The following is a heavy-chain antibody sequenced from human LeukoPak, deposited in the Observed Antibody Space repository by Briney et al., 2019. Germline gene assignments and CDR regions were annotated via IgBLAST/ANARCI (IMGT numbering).Heavy chain of an antibody. Sequence: ASVTVSCKASGYTFTVYYMHWVRQAPGQGLEWMGWINPNSGGTNYAQKFQGRVTMTRDTSISTCYMELSRLRSDDTAVYYCATVSDVLGFLEWFDHDAFDIWGQGTMVTVSS. CDR2: INPNSGGT. D-gene: IGHD3-3*01. V-gene: IGHV1-2*02. J-gene: IGHJ3*02. CDR1: GYTFTVYY. CDR3: ATVSDVLGFLEWFDHDAFDI.